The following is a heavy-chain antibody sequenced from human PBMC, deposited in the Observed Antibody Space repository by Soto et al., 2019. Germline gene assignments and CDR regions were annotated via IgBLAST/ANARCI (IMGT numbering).Heavy chain of an antibody. V-gene: IGHV4-59*01. CDR2: IYYSGST. Sequence: SETLSLTCTVSGGSISSYYWSWIRQPPGKGLEWIGYIYYSGSTNYNPSLKSRVTISVDTSKNQFSLKLSSVTAADTAVYYCARGLQDFGFDPWGQGTLVTVSS. J-gene: IGHJ5*02. CDR3: ARGLQDFGFDP. CDR1: GGSISSYY. D-gene: IGHD2-15*01.